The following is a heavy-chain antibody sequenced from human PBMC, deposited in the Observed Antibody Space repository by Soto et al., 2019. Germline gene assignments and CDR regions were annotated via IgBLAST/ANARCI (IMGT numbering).Heavy chain of an antibody. V-gene: IGHV1-18*04. J-gene: IGHJ3*02. CDR3: AKNYYDSSGYPADAFDI. D-gene: IGHD3-22*01. CDR1: GYTFTSYG. CDR2: ISAYNGNT. Sequence: QVQLVQSGAEVKKPGASVKVSCKASGYTFTSYGISWVRQAPGQGLEWMGWISAYNGNTNYAQKLQGRVTMTTDTSTSTAYMELRGLRSDDTAVYYCAKNYYDSSGYPADAFDIWGQGTMVTVSS.